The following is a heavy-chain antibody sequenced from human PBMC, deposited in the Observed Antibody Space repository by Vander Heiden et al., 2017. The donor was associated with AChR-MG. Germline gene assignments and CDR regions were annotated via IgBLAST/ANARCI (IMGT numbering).Heavy chain of an antibody. CDR1: GFTFSSYA. D-gene: IGHD4-17*01. CDR2: ISYDGSNK. J-gene: IGHJ4*02. Sequence: QVQLVESGGGVVQPGRSLRLSCAASGFTFSSYAMHWVRQAPGKGLEWVAVISYDGSNKYYADSVKGRFTISRDNSKNTLYLQMNSLRAEDTAVYYCARDLPPDYGDYVGYFDYWGQGTLVTVSS. V-gene: IGHV3-30-3*01. CDR3: ARDLPPDYGDYVGYFDY.